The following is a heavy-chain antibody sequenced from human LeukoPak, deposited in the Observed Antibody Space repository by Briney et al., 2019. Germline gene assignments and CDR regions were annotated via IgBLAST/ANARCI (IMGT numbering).Heavy chain of an antibody. J-gene: IGHJ6*03. V-gene: IGHV3-33*06. D-gene: IGHD1-7*01. CDR3: AKSFLELEAYDYYMDV. CDR1: GFTFSRYV. Sequence: GRSLRLSCAASGFTFSRYVMHWVRQAPGKGLEWVAVIWYDESNSYYADSVKGRFTISRDNSKKTLYLQMNSLRAEDTAVYYCAKSFLELEAYDYYMDVWGKGTTVTVSS. CDR2: IWYDESNS.